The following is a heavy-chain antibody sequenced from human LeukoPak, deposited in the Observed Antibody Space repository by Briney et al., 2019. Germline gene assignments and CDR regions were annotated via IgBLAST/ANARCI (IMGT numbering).Heavy chain of an antibody. J-gene: IGHJ4*02. CDR1: GGSISSYY. V-gene: IGHV4-4*07. CDR2: IYTSGST. CDR3: VSGAMVRGVIIYLNY. Sequence: PSETLSLICTVSGGSISSYYWSWIRQPAGKGLEWIGRIYTSGSTNYNPSLKSRVTMSVDTSKNQFSLRLTSVTAADTAVYYCVSGAMVRGVIIYLNYWGQGTLVTVSS. D-gene: IGHD3-10*01.